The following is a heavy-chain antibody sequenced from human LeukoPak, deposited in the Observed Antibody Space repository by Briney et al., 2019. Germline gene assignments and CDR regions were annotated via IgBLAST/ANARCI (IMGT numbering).Heavy chain of an antibody. CDR2: ISTFNGDT. V-gene: IGHV1-18*01. CDR1: GYTFTDHG. Sequence: GASVKVSCTASGYTFTDHGISWVRQAPGQGLEWMGWISTFNGDTNYAQKFQGRVTITSETSTNTAHMELRSLRSDDTAIYYCARDLAFLPVPAANGWLDPWGQGTLVTVSS. CDR3: ARDLAFLPVPAANGWLDP. J-gene: IGHJ5*02. D-gene: IGHD3-16*01.